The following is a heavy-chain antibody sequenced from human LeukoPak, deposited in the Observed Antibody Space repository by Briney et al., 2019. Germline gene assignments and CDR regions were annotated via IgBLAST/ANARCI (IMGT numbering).Heavy chain of an antibody. J-gene: IGHJ4*02. V-gene: IGHV3-7*03. CDR3: TARSSGNPYF. D-gene: IGHD1-26*01. CDR1: GLTLSNYW. CDR2: IKQDGSEK. Sequence: GGSLRLSCTASGLTLSNYWMIWVRQAPGKGLQWVAKIKQDGSEKYYVDSVKGRFTISRDNAENSLYLQMNSLRVEDTAVYYCTARSSGNPYFWGQGTLVTVSS.